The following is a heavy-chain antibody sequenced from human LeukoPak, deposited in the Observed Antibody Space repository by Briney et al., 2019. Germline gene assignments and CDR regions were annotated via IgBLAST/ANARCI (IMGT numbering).Heavy chain of an antibody. J-gene: IGHJ4*02. CDR3: VRDNPRCCGVVPANIDDY. V-gene: IGHV3-53*01. CDR1: GFTVPDNY. D-gene: IGHD2-15*01. CDR2: IYGGGDT. Sequence: GGSLRLSCAASGFTVPDNYMNWVRQSSGKGLEWVSVIYGGGDTNYADSVKGRFTISRDNVKNSLYLQMNSLRAEDTAVYYCVRDNPRCCGVVPANIDDYWGQGTLVTVSS.